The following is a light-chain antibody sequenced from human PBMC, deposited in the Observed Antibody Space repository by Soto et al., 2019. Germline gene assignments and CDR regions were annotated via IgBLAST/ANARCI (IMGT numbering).Light chain of an antibody. J-gene: IGKJ1*01. CDR2: GAS. CDR3: QQYNNWPRT. Sequence: EIVMTQSPATLSVSPGERATLSCRASQSVSSNLAWYQQEPGQAPRLLIYGASTRATGIPARFSGSGSGTEFTLTISSLQSEDFVVYYCQQYNNWPRTFGQGTKVDIK. V-gene: IGKV3-15*01. CDR1: QSVSSN.